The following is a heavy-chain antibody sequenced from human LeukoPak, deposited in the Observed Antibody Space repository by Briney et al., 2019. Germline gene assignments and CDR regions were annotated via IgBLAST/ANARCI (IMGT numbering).Heavy chain of an antibody. J-gene: IGHJ6*02. CDR3: ARDFARTTGNWIYYYYYGMDV. V-gene: IGHV1-2*02. D-gene: IGHD1-1*01. Sequence: ASVKVSCKASGYTFTGYYMHWVRPAPGQGLEGMGWINPNSGGTNYAQKFQGRVTMTRDTSISTAYMELSRLRPDDTAVYYCARDFARTTGNWIYYYYYGMDVWGQGTTVTVSS. CDR2: INPNSGGT. CDR1: GYTFTGYY.